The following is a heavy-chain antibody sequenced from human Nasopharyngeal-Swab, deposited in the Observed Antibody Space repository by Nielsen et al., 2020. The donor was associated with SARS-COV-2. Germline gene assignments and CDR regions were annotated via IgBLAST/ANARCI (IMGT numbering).Heavy chain of an antibody. J-gene: IGHJ6*03. CDR2: ISGSGDNT. Sequence: GESLKISCEASGFTFESYGMTWVRQAAGKGLEWVSTISGSGDNTHYADSVRGRFTISRDNSQRKVFLQMTSLRAEDTALYYCAKDPSAAMDVWGKGTTVIVSS. V-gene: IGHV3-23*01. CDR1: GFTFESYG. CDR3: AKDPSAAMDV. D-gene: IGHD6-13*01.